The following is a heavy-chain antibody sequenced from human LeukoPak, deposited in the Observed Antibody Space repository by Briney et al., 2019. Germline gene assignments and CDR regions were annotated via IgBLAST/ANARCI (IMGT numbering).Heavy chain of an antibody. CDR2: INHSGST. D-gene: IGHD1-26*01. Sequence: SETLSLTCAVYGGSFSGYYWSWIRQPPGKGLEWIGEINHSGSTNYNPSLKSRVTISVDTSKNQFSLKLSSVTAADTAVYYCAREASGSYPPDAFDIWGQGTMVTVSS. CDR1: GGSFSGYY. V-gene: IGHV4-34*01. J-gene: IGHJ3*02. CDR3: AREASGSYPPDAFDI.